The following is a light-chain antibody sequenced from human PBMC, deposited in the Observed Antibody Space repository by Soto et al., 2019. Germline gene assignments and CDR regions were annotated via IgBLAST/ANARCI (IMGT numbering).Light chain of an antibody. CDR1: QSMGSN. CDR2: GAS. V-gene: IGKV3-20*01. Sequence: EIVMTQSPATLSVSPGERATLSCKASQSMGSNLAWYQQKPGQAPRLLIYGASSRATGIPDRFSGSGSGTDFTLTISRLEPEDFAVYYCQQYGSSPWTFGQGTKVDIK. J-gene: IGKJ1*01. CDR3: QQYGSSPWT.